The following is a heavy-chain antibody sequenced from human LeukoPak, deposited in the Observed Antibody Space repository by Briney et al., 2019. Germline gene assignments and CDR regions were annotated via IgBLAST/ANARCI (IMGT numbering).Heavy chain of an antibody. V-gene: IGHV3-11*01. Sequence: GGSLRLSCAASGFTFSDYDMSWSRQAPGKGLEWVSYISSSGSTIYYADSVKGRFTISRDNAKNSLYLQMNSLRAEDTAVYYCARLDDYGDYEDPWGQGTLVTVSS. CDR2: ISSSGSTI. CDR1: GFTFSDYD. D-gene: IGHD4-17*01. CDR3: ARLDDYGDYEDP. J-gene: IGHJ5*02.